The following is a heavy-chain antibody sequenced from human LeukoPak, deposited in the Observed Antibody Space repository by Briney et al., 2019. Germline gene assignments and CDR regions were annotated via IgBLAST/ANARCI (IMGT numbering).Heavy chain of an antibody. J-gene: IGHJ3*02. V-gene: IGHV3-23*01. CDR1: GFTFSSNA. Sequence: GGSLRLSCATSGFTFSSNAMSWVRQAPGKGLEWVSGISASGGSTYYADSVKGRFSISRDNPNNMLYLQMNCLRAEDTAVYYCAKALGVLRAFDIWGQGTMVTVSS. CDR3: AKALGVLRAFDI. CDR2: ISASGGST. D-gene: IGHD1-1*01.